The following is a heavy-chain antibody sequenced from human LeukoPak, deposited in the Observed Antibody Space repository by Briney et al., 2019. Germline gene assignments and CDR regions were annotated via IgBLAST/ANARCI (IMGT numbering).Heavy chain of an antibody. Sequence: GGSLRLSCAASEFTFSSYWMSWVRQAPGKGLEWVANIKQNGSEKYYVDSVKGRFTISRDNAKNSLYLQMNSLRAEDTAVYYCARCDGYDYFDYWGQGTLVTVSA. D-gene: IGHD5-24*01. CDR2: IKQNGSEK. CDR1: EFTFSSYW. CDR3: ARCDGYDYFDY. J-gene: IGHJ4*02. V-gene: IGHV3-7*03.